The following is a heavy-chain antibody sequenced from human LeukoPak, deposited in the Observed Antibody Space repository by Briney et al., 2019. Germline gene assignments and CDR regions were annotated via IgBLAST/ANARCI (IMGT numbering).Heavy chain of an antibody. CDR2: IYYSGST. D-gene: IGHD6-19*01. CDR1: GGSLSSGDYY. J-gene: IGHJ4*02. V-gene: IGHV4-30-4*01. Sequence: SETLSLTCTVSGGSLSSGDYYWSWIRQPPGKGLEWIGYIYYSGSTYYNPSLKSRVTISVDTSKNQFSLKLSSVTAADTAVYYCARAEIGIAVAGTSFDYWGQGTLVTVSS. CDR3: ARAEIGIAVAGTSFDY.